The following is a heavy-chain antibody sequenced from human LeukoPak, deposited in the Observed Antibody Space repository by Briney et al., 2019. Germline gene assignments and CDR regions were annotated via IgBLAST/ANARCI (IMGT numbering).Heavy chain of an antibody. J-gene: IGHJ6*03. CDR2: IRYDGSNK. CDR3: ARVRGSDYGDLMTGDYMDV. Sequence: PGGSLRLSCAASGFSFSSYAMHWVRQAPGKGLEWVAFIRYDGSNKYYADSVKGRFTISRDNSKNTLYLQMNSLRSEDTAVYYCARVRGSDYGDLMTGDYMDVWGKGTTVTVSS. D-gene: IGHD4-17*01. V-gene: IGHV3-30*02. CDR1: GFSFSSYA.